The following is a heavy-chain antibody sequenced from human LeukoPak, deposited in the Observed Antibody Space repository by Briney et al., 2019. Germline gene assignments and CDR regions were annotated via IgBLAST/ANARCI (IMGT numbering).Heavy chain of an antibody. J-gene: IGHJ4*02. CDR2: IYYSGST. CDR1: GYSISSGYY. Sequence: SETLSLTCTVSGYSISSGYYWGWVRQPPGKGLEWIGYIYYSGSTNYNPSLKSRVTISVDTSKNQFSLKLSSVTAADTALYYCARSRGYFDYWGQGTLVTVSS. V-gene: IGHV4-61*01. CDR3: ARSRGYFDY. D-gene: IGHD6-13*01.